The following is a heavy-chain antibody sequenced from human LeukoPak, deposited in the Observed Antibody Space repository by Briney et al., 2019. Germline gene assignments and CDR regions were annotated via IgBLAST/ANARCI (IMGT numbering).Heavy chain of an antibody. J-gene: IGHJ3*02. V-gene: IGHV3-21*01. CDR2: ISSSSSYI. CDR3: ARGPRYYGSGSYYPDDAFDI. D-gene: IGHD3-10*01. Sequence: GGSLRLSCAASGFTFSSYSMNWVRQAPGKGLEWVSSISSSSSYIYYADSVKGRFTISRDNAKNSLYLQMNSLRAEDTAVYYCARGPRYYGSGSYYPDDAFDIWGQGTMVTVSS. CDR1: GFTFSSYS.